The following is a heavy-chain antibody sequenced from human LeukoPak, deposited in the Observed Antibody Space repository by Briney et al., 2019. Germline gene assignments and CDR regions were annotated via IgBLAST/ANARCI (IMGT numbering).Heavy chain of an antibody. CDR1: GGSISSSSYY. CDR3: ARDEGSSGFSDY. D-gene: IGHD6-19*01. J-gene: IGHJ4*02. CDR2: IYYSGST. V-gene: IGHV4-39*02. Sequence: SETLSLTCTVSGGSISSSSYYWGWIRQPPGKGLEWIGSIYYSGSTYYNPSLKSRVTISVDTSKNQFSLKLSSVTAADTAVYYCARDEGSSGFSDYWGQGTLVTVSS.